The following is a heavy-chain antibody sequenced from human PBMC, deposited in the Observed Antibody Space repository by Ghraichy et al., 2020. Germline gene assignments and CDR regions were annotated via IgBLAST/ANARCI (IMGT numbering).Heavy chain of an antibody. J-gene: IGHJ3*02. CDR2: IYYSGST. V-gene: IGHV4-61*01. D-gene: IGHD6-6*01. CDR1: GGSVSSGSYY. Sequence: SETPSLTCTVSGGSVSSGSYYWSWIRQPPGKGLEWIGYIYYSGSTNYNPSLKSRVTISVDTSKNQFSLKLSSVTAADTAVYYCARYPLSSMAFDIWGQGTMVTVSS. CDR3: ARYPLSSMAFDI.